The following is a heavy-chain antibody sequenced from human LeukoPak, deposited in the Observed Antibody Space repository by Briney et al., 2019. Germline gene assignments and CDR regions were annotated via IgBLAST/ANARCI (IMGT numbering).Heavy chain of an antibody. J-gene: IGHJ3*02. D-gene: IGHD1-14*01. CDR3: AKGKGTNSGAFDI. Sequence: GGSLRLSCAASAFTFSSYAMSWVRQAPGKGLKWVSTISGSGDITYYADSVKGRFTISRDNSKNTLYLQMNSLRAEDTAVYYCAKGKGTNSGAFDIWGQGTMVIVSS. CDR2: ISGSGDIT. V-gene: IGHV3-23*01. CDR1: AFTFSSYA.